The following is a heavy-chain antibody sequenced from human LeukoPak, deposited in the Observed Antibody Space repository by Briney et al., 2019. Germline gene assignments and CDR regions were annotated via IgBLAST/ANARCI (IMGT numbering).Heavy chain of an antibody. CDR2: IRYDGSNK. CDR3: ARDLLSDYGDYGGFDY. Sequence: PGGSLRLSWAASGFTFSNYGMHWVRQAPGKGLELVAFIRYDGSNKCYADSVKGRFTISRDNSKNTLYLQMNSMRAEDTAVYYCARDLLSDYGDYGGFDYWGKGTLVTVSS. D-gene: IGHD4-17*01. CDR1: GFTFSNYG. V-gene: IGHV3-30*02. J-gene: IGHJ4*02.